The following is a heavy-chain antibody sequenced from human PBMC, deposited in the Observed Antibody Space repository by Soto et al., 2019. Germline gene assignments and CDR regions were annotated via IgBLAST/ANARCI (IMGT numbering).Heavy chain of an antibody. CDR1: GFTFSSYA. CDR3: AKATEPSDFYYYGMDV. CDR2: ISGSGGST. J-gene: IGHJ6*02. V-gene: IGHV3-23*01. Sequence: HPGGSLRLSCAASGFTFSSYAMSWVRQAPGKGLEWVSAISGSGGSTHYADSVKGRFTISRDNSKNTLYLQMNSLRAEDTAVYYCAKATEPSDFYYYGMDVWGQGTTVTVSS.